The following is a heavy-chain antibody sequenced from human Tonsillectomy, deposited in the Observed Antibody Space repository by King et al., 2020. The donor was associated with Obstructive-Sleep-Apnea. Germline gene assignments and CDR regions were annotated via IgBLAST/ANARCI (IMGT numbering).Heavy chain of an antibody. CDR2: IYYSGST. Sequence: VQLQESGPGLVKPSQTLSLTCTVSGGSISSGGYYWSWIRQHPGKGLEWIGYIYYSGSTYYNPSLKSRVTISVDTSKNQFSLKLSSVTAADTAVYYCARVDLPRTRYGSGGYYFDYWGQEPWSPSPQ. CDR1: GGSISSGGYY. D-gene: IGHD3-10*01. J-gene: IGHJ4*01. V-gene: IGHV4-31*03. CDR3: ARVDLPRTRYGSGGYYFDY.